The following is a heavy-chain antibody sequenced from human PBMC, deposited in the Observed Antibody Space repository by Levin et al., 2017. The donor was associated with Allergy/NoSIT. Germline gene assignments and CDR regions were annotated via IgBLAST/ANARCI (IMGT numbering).Heavy chain of an antibody. CDR2: ISYDGSNK. Sequence: SCAASGFTFSSYGMHWVRQAPGKGLEWVAVISYDGSNKYYADSVKGRFTISRDNSKNTLYLQMNSLRAEDTAVYYCAKDRSGIAAAGTYYYYYYGMDVWGQGTTVTVSS. J-gene: IGHJ6*02. CDR1: GFTFSSYG. V-gene: IGHV3-30*18. CDR3: AKDRSGIAAAGTYYYYYYGMDV. D-gene: IGHD6-13*01.